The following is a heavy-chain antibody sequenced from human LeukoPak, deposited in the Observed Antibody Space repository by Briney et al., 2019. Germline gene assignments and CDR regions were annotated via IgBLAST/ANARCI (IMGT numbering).Heavy chain of an antibody. J-gene: IGHJ5*02. CDR3: ARVGVVVPAAWFDP. D-gene: IGHD2-2*01. CDR1: GYSFGIFG. V-gene: IGHV1-18*01. Sequence: GASVKVSCKASGYSFGIFGISWVRQAPGQGLEWMGWISANNGNTKYAQNLQGRVTMTTDTSTSTAYMELRSLRCDDTAVYYCARVGVVVPAAWFDPWGQGTLVTVSS. CDR2: ISANNGNT.